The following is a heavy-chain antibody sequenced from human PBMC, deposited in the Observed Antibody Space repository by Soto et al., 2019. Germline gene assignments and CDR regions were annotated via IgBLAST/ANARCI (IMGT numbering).Heavy chain of an antibody. V-gene: IGHV3-74*01. CDR2: MNTDGRKR. D-gene: IGHD3-3*02. J-gene: IGHJ4*02. Sequence: GGSLRLSCAASGFTFSNYWMHWVRQVPGKGLVWVSRMNTDGRKRHYADSVKGRFTISRDNAKNTLHLQMDSLRVEDSGVYFCAKDHYGYNSIHYWGLGTLVTVSS. CDR3: AKDHYGYNSIHY. CDR1: GFTFSNYW.